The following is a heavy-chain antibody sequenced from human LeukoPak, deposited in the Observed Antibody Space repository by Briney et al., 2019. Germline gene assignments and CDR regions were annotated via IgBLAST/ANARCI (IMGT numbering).Heavy chain of an antibody. Sequence: PSKTLSLTCTVSGDSISSSNYYWGWIRQPPGKGLEWIASIYYSGSTYYNPSLKSRVTISVDTSKNQFSLKLSSVTAADTAVYYCARRSWAWFGDIGWFDPWGQGTLVTVSS. V-gene: IGHV4-39*01. CDR2: IYYSGST. D-gene: IGHD3-10*01. J-gene: IGHJ5*02. CDR1: GDSISSSNYY. CDR3: ARRSWAWFGDIGWFDP.